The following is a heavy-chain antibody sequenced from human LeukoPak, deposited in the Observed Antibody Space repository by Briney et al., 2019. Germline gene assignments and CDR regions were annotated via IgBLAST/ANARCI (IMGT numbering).Heavy chain of an antibody. CDR1: GYTFTKYR. CDR2: INAYSRNT. Sequence: GASVTVSCKPSGYTFTKYRINWVGQAPGQGLEGMGWINAYSRNTNYAQKLQGRVTMTTDTSTSTAYMELRSLRSDDTAVYYCARGLGGSGSYFLPFDYWGQGTLVTVSS. CDR3: ARGLGGSGSYFLPFDY. V-gene: IGHV1-18*01. J-gene: IGHJ4*02. D-gene: IGHD1-26*01.